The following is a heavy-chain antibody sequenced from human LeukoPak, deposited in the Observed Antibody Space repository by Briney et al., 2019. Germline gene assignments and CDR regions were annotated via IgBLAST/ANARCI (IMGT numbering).Heavy chain of an antibody. D-gene: IGHD2-8*02. CDR2: ISGSGGST. CDR3: ANSVPSVLGVGL. J-gene: IGHJ3*01. CDR1: GVTFSSYA. Sequence: GGSLRLSCAASGVTFSSYAMSWVRQAPGKGLEWVSAISGSGGSTYYADSVKGRFTISRDNSKNTLYLQMNSLRAEDTAVYYCANSVPSVLGVGLSGQGTMVTVSS. V-gene: IGHV3-23*01.